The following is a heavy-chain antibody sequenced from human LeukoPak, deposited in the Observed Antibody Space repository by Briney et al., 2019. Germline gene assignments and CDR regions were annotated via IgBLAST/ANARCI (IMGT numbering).Heavy chain of an antibody. V-gene: IGHV3-30*04. CDR3: ATDFRYSGYDSPFDY. Sequence: GGSLRLSCAASGFTFSSYAMHWVRQAPGKGLEWVAVISYDGSNKYYADSVKGRFTISRDNSENTLYLQMNSLRAEDTAVYYCATDFRYSGYDSPFDYWGQGTLVTVSS. CDR2: ISYDGSNK. J-gene: IGHJ4*02. CDR1: GFTFSSYA. D-gene: IGHD5-12*01.